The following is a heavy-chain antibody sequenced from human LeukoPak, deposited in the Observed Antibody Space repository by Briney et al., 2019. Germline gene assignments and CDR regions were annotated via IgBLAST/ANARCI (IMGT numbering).Heavy chain of an antibody. D-gene: IGHD3-16*01. Sequence: SETLSLTSTVSGGSISSGGYYWSWIRQPPGKGLEWIGNIYHSGSTYYNPSLKSRVTISVDRSKNQFSLKLSSVTAADTAVYYCARGVRVFGDYYYYYYMDVWGKGTTVTVSS. CDR2: IYHSGST. V-gene: IGHV4-30-2*01. CDR3: ARGVRVFGDYYYYYYMDV. J-gene: IGHJ6*03. CDR1: GGSISSGGYY.